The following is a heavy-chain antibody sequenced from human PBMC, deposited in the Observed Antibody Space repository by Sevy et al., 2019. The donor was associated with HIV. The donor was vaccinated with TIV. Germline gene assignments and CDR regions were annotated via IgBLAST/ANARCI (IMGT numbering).Heavy chain of an antibody. CDR2: ISYGGTT. CDR1: GGSVSSDFSY. Sequence: SETLSLTCTVSGGSVSSDFSYWNWVRQPPGKGLEYIGSISYGGTTSYNPSLKSRVTISLDTSKNHFSLKVNSGTAADTAIYYCAKRDYGDYVDYFDPWGQGTLVTVSS. V-gene: IGHV4-61*03. J-gene: IGHJ5*02. D-gene: IGHD4-17*01. CDR3: AKRDYGDYVDYFDP.